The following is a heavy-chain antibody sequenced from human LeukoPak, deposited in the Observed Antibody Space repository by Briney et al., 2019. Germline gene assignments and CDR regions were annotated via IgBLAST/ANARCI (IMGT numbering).Heavy chain of an antibody. D-gene: IGHD4-17*01. Sequence: KHGESLKISCKGSGYIFISYWIGWVRQMPGKGLEWMGIIYPGDSATRYSPSFQGQVSISVDKSTSTAYLQWGSLKASDTAMYYCARLGTTATTTSGLRYWGQGTLVTVSS. CDR3: ARLGTTATTTSGLRY. CDR2: IYPGDSAT. CDR1: GYIFISYW. V-gene: IGHV5-51*01. J-gene: IGHJ4*02.